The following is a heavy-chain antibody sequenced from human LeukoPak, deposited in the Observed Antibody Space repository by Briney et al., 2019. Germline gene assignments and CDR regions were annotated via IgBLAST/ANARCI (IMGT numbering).Heavy chain of an antibody. CDR1: GGSFSGYY. V-gene: IGHV4-39*01. CDR2: IYYSGST. Sequence: SETLSLTCAVYGGSFSGYYWGWIRQPPGKGLEWIGSIYYSGSTYYNPSLKSRVTLSVDTSKNHFSLKLSSVTAADTAVYYCARHTTVSPLYFDYWGQGTLVTVSS. D-gene: IGHD4-11*01. CDR3: ARHTTVSPLYFDY. J-gene: IGHJ4*02.